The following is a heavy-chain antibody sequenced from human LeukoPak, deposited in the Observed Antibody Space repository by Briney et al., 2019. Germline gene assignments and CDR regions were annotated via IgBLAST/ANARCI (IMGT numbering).Heavy chain of an antibody. CDR2: IIPIVGIT. D-gene: IGHD2-15*01. CDR3: ARDGNHRPDY. Sequence: SVKVSCKASGGSFNNYAITWVRQAPGQGLEWMGRIIPIVGITNYAHKFQDRLTLTADKSTSAAYMELSSLRYEDTAVYYCARDGNHRPDYWGQGTLVTVSS. CDR1: GGSFNNYA. V-gene: IGHV1-69*04. J-gene: IGHJ4*02.